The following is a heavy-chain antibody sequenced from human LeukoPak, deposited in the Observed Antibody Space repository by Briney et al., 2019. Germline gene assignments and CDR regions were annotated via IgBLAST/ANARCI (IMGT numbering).Heavy chain of an antibody. J-gene: IGHJ4*02. Sequence: SETLSLTCAVFGGSFSGYYWNWIRQPPGKGLEWIGQINPSRNTNYNPSLKSRVTISVDTSKKQFSLKLSSVTAEDTAVYYCARDLGFGELLGKITGNDYWGQGTLVTVSS. V-gene: IGHV4-34*01. CDR1: GGSFSGYY. CDR2: INPSRNT. D-gene: IGHD3-10*01. CDR3: ARDLGFGELLGKITGNDY.